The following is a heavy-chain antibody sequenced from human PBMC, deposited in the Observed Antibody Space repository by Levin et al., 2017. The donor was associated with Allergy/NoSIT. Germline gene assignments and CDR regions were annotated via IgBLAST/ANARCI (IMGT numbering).Heavy chain of an antibody. CDR3: ARNDYYGSGSLEGGEDY. Sequence: ASVKVSCKASGYTFTSYGISWVRQAPGQGLEWMGWISAYNGNTNYAQKLQGRVTMTTDTSTSTAYMELRSLRSDDTAVYYCARNDYYGSGSLEGGEDYWGQGTLVTVSS. D-gene: IGHD3-10*01. CDR2: ISAYNGNT. V-gene: IGHV1-18*01. J-gene: IGHJ4*02. CDR1: GYTFTSYG.